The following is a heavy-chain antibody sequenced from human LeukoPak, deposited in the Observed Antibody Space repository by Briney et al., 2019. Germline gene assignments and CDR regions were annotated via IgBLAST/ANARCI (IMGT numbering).Heavy chain of an antibody. CDR3: AADSSGYSFDH. V-gene: IGHV3-30*03. Sequence: GGSLRLSCAASGFILSDYNMHWVRQAPGKGLEWVAVISYDGSNKYYADSVKGRFTISRDNSKNTPYLQMNSLRVEDTAVYYCAADSSGYSFDHWGQGTLVTVSS. D-gene: IGHD3-22*01. CDR1: GFILSDYN. J-gene: IGHJ4*02. CDR2: ISYDGSNK.